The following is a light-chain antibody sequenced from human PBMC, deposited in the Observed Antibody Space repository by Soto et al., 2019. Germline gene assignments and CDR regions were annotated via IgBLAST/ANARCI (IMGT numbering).Light chain of an antibody. CDR3: SSIGGSDSDVV. J-gene: IGLJ2*01. Sequence: QSALTQPPSASGSPGQSVTISCTGTSSDIGGNNYVSWYQQHPGQAPKLMIYEVTTRPSGVPDRFSGSMSGNTASLTVSGIQAEDEDDYYCSSIGGSDSDVVFGGGTKLTVL. CDR1: SSDIGGNNY. CDR2: EVT. V-gene: IGLV2-8*01.